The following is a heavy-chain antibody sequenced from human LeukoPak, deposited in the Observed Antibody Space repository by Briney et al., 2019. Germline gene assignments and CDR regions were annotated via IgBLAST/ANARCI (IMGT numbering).Heavy chain of an antibody. Sequence: GGSLRLSCAASGFTFSSYVMHWVRQAPGKGLEWVASISYDGSKKSYADSVKGRFTVSRDNSKNTLYLQMNSLRPEDTSVYYCALDKVAVGDYWGQGTLVTVSS. CDR2: ISYDGSKK. D-gene: IGHD6-19*01. CDR3: ALDKVAVGDY. CDR1: GFTFSSYV. J-gene: IGHJ4*02. V-gene: IGHV3-30*03.